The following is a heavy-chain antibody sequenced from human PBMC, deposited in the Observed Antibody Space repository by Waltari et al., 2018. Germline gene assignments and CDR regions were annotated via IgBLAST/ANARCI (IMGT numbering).Heavy chain of an antibody. V-gene: IGHV3-30-3*01. D-gene: IGHD6-6*01. Sequence: QVQLVESGGGVVQPGRSLRLSCAASGFTLSSYAMHWVRQAPGKGLEWVAVISYDGSNKYYADSVKGRFTISRDNSKNTLYLQMNSLRAEDTAVYYCARVPYSSSTSWGQGTMVTVSS. J-gene: IGHJ3*01. CDR3: ARVPYSSSTS. CDR2: ISYDGSNK. CDR1: GFTLSSYA.